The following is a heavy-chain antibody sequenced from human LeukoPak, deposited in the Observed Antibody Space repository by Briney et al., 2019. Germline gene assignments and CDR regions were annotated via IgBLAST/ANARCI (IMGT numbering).Heavy chain of an antibody. D-gene: IGHD2-2*01. J-gene: IGHJ4*02. Sequence: PGGSLRLSCAASGFTFSSYSMNWVRQAPGKGLEWVSSISGSSSYIYYADSVKGRFTISRDNAKNSLYLQMNSLRAEDTAVYYCARDSLVVPAAVGNFDYWGQGTLVTVSS. V-gene: IGHV3-21*01. CDR3: ARDSLVVPAAVGNFDY. CDR2: ISGSSSYI. CDR1: GFTFSSYS.